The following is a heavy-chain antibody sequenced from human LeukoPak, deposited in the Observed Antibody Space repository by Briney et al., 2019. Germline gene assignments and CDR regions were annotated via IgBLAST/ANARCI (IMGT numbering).Heavy chain of an antibody. Sequence: SETLSLTCTVSGGSIRSSRYYWGWIRQPPGKGLEWIGSIYYSGSTYYNPSLKSRVTISVDTSKNQFSLKLSSVTAADTAVYYCARERPNYYDSSVDYFDYWGQGTPVTVSS. CDR2: IYYSGST. CDR1: GGSIRSSRYY. CDR3: ARERPNYYDSSVDYFDY. D-gene: IGHD3-22*01. J-gene: IGHJ4*02. V-gene: IGHV4-39*07.